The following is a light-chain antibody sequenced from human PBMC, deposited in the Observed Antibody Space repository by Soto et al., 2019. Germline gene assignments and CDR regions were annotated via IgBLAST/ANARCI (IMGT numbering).Light chain of an antibody. CDR2: GAS. J-gene: IGKJ2*01. Sequence: EIVLTQSPGLLSSSPGETAVLSCRASQSISAKHLAWYQLRPGQSPRLLIYGASGRATGVPGRFSGSGSGTEFTLTIIVVYCCQLFGTSPPYTFGQGTKLEI. CDR1: QSISAKH. CDR3: PYT. V-gene: IGKV3-20*01.